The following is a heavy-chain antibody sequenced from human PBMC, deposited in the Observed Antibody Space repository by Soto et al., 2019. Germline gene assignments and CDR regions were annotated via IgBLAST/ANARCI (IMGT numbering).Heavy chain of an antibody. V-gene: IGHV1-18*01. CDR3: AREPFLWLESYSCYGMDV. J-gene: IGHJ6*02. CDR2: ISAYNGNT. D-gene: IGHD3-10*01. Sequence: ASVKGSRKASGYTFTSYVSSWVRQAPGQGLEWMGWISAYNGNTNYAQKLQGRVTMTTDTSTSTAYMELRSLRSDDTAVYYCAREPFLWLESYSCYGMDVWGQGTTVTVSS. CDR1: GYTFTSYV.